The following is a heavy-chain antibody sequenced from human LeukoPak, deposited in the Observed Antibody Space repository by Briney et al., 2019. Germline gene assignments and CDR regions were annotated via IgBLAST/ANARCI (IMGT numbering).Heavy chain of an antibody. CDR3: ASNQGMGAYFDS. Sequence: SETLSLTCGVSGGSINSSDWWTWVRQPPGKGLEWIGEIYHDGNTYYNPSLESRVTISVDKSKNQFSLTLSSVTAADTAVYYCASNQGMGAYFDSWGQGTLVTVSS. CDR2: IYHDGNT. CDR1: GGSINSSDW. V-gene: IGHV4-4*02. D-gene: IGHD1-26*01. J-gene: IGHJ4*02.